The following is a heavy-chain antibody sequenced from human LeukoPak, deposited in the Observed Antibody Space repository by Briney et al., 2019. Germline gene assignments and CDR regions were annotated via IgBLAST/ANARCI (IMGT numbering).Heavy chain of an antibody. D-gene: IGHD1-26*01. CDR3: ARHEGSTGGYNWFDP. J-gene: IGHJ5*02. Sequence: SETLSLTCAVYGGSFSGYYWSWIRQPPGKGQEWIGYIYYSGSTNYNPSLKSRVTISVDTSKNQFSLKLNSVTAADTAVYYCARHEGSTGGYNWFDPWGQGTLVTVSS. CDR2: IYYSGST. CDR1: GGSFSGYY. V-gene: IGHV4-59*08.